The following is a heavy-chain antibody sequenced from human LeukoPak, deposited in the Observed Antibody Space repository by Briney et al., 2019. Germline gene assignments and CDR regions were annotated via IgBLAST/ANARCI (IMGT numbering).Heavy chain of an antibody. CDR3: TRVSVAGAFVD. CDR1: RYSINSVCSSFF. D-gene: IGHD6-19*01. CDR2: SNRSGFT. V-gene: IGHV4-38-2*01. J-gene: IGHJ4*02. Sequence: TSETLSLTCAVSRYSINSVCSSFFWGWIRQAPGKGLELIGSSNRSGFTYYNPSRNSRVAISVDTSTSHFSLSLNSVPAADPAVYYCTRVSVAGAFVDWGQGTVVTVSS.